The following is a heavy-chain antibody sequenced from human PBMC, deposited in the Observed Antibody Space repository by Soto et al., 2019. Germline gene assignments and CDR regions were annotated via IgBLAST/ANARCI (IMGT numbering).Heavy chain of an antibody. Sequence: QVQLVESGGGLVKPGGSLRLSCAASGFTFSDYYMSWIRQAPGKGLEWVSYISSSGSTIYYADSVKGRFTISRDNAKNTLNRQMNGPRAEDTAADNSATLLCVGELSGYYGMDVWGQGTTVTVYS. J-gene: IGHJ6*02. D-gene: IGHD3-10*01. CDR1: GFTFSDYY. CDR2: ISSSGSTI. CDR3: ATLLCVGELSGYYGMDV. V-gene: IGHV3-11*01.